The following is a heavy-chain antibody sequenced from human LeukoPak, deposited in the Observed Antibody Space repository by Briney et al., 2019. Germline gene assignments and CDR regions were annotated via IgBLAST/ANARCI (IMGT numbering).Heavy chain of an antibody. Sequence: ASVKVSCKASGGTFSSYAISWVRQAPGQGLVWMGRIIPILGIANYAQKFQGRVTITADKSTSTAYMELRSLRSDDTAVYYCARDHPNYDFWSGYYLVLFDYWGQGTLVTVSS. V-gene: IGHV1-69*04. CDR1: GGTFSSYA. CDR2: IIPILGIA. D-gene: IGHD3-3*01. J-gene: IGHJ4*02. CDR3: ARDHPNYDFWSGYYLVLFDY.